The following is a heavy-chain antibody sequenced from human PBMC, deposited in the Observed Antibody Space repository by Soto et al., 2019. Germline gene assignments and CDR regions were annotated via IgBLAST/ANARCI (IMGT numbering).Heavy chain of an antibody. CDR1: GFTFSSYG. CDR2: ISYDGSNK. D-gene: IGHD6-19*01. V-gene: IGHV3-30*18. CDR3: AKDPYSSGWYANFDY. Sequence: LRLSCAASGFTFSSYGMHWVRQAPGKGLEWVAVISYDGSNKYYADSVKGRFTISRDNSKNTLYLQMNSLRAEDTAVYYCAKDPYSSGWYANFDYWGQGTLVTVSS. J-gene: IGHJ4*02.